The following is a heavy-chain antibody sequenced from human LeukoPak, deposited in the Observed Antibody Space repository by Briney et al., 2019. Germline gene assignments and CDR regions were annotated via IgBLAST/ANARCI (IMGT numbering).Heavy chain of an antibody. J-gene: IGHJ6*03. D-gene: IGHD3-10*01. Sequence: GASVKVSCKASGNTFTNYAMNWVRQAPGQGLEWMGIINPSGGSTSYAQKFQGRVTMTRDMSTSTVYMELSSLRSEDTAVYYCARAPMVRGVVVNYMDVWGKGTTVTVSS. CDR2: INPSGGST. CDR1: GNTFTNYA. CDR3: ARAPMVRGVVVNYMDV. V-gene: IGHV1-46*01.